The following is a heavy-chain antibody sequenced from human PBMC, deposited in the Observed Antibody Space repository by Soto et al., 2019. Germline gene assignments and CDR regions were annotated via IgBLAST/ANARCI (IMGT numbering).Heavy chain of an antibody. CDR1: GYTFTSYG. CDR3: ARDLPTMDV. CDR2: IRAYNVNT. V-gene: IGHV1-18*01. J-gene: IGHJ6*02. Sequence: QVQLVQSGAEVKKPGASVKVSCKASGYTFTSYGISWVRQAPGQGLEWMGWIRAYNVNTNYAQKRQGRMTMARDPPTSTAYREQKSQTSDVTAVYYCARDLPTMDVWGQGTTVTGSS.